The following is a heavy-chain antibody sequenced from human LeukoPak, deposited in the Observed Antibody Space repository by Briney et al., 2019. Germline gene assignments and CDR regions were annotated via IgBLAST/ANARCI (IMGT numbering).Heavy chain of an antibody. D-gene: IGHD4-17*01. CDR1: GYSFKIYA. Sequence: ASVKVSCKASGYSFKIYAISWVRQAPGQGLEWMGWISTYDGDTSYAQKVQGRVTMTTDTSTSTAYMELRSLRSDDTAVYYCAREDYVNGMDVWGQGTTVTVSS. V-gene: IGHV1-18*01. CDR3: AREDYVNGMDV. CDR2: ISTYDGDT. J-gene: IGHJ6*02.